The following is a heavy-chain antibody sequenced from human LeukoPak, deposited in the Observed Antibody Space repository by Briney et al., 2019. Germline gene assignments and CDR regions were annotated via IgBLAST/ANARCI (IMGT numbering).Heavy chain of an antibody. CDR2: IYYGGST. J-gene: IGHJ4*02. Sequence: SETLSFTCTVSGDSISSDIYSWGWIRQPPGKGLEWIGTIYYGGSTYYNPSLKSRVTTSVDTSKNQFSLRLSSVTAADTAVYYCARLYSGSYYERDYWGQGTLVTVSS. CDR3: ARLYSGSYYERDY. D-gene: IGHD1-26*01. V-gene: IGHV4-39*01. CDR1: GDSISSDIYS.